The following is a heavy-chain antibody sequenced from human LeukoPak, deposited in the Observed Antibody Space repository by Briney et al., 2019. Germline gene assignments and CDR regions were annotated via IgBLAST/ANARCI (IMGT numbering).Heavy chain of an antibody. Sequence: GGSLRLSCAVSGFTFTDYWMNWVRQAPGRGLEWVASIRQDGGEKSYVDSVKGRFTISRDNTKNSLYLQINSLRAEDTAVYYCARDGTAAGLYFDLWGQGTLVTVSS. CDR1: GFTFTDYW. J-gene: IGHJ4*01. D-gene: IGHD6-13*01. CDR2: IRQDGGEK. V-gene: IGHV3-7*01. CDR3: ARDGTAAGLYFDL.